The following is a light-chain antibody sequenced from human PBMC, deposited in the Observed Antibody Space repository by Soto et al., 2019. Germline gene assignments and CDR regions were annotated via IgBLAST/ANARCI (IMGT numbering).Light chain of an antibody. Sequence: QSVLTQPPSVSGAPGQRVTISCTGSSSNIGAGYDVHWYQQLPGTAPKLLIYGNSNRPSGFPDRFSGSKSGTSASLAITGLQAEDEADYYCQSYDSSLSGSVFGGGTKLTV. V-gene: IGLV1-40*01. CDR3: QSYDSSLSGSV. CDR1: SSNIGAGYD. CDR2: GNS. J-gene: IGLJ2*01.